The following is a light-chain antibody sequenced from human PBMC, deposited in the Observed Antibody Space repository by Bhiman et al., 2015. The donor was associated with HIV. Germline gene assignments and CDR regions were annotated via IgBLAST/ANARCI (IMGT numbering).Light chain of an antibody. V-gene: IGLV3-1*01. J-gene: IGLJ2*01. CDR2: QDS. Sequence: SYELTQPPSVSVSPGQTASITCSGDKLGDKYACWYQQKPGQSPVLVIYQDSKRPSGIPERFSGSSSGNTATLTISGSQAMDEADYYCQAWDSGSRVFGGGTKLTVL. CDR3: QAWDSGSRV. CDR1: KLGDKY.